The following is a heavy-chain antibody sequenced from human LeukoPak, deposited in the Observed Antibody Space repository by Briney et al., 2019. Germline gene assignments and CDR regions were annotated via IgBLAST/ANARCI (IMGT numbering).Heavy chain of an antibody. CDR2: ISSSGSTI. V-gene: IGHV3-11*01. CDR1: GFTFSDYY. CDR3: ARVSGSSWYNHGDY. J-gene: IGHJ4*02. Sequence: PGGSLRLSCAASGFTFSDYYMSWLRQAPGEGLEWVSYISSSGSTIYYADSVKGRFTISSDNANNSLYLQMNSLRAEDTAVYYCARVSGSSWYNHGDYGGQGTLVTVSA. D-gene: IGHD6-13*01.